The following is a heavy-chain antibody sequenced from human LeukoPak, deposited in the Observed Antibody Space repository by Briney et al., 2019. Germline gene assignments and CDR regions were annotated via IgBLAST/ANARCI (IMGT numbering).Heavy chain of an antibody. CDR1: GFTFSSYS. J-gene: IGHJ6*02. CDR3: ARPRVTGYYGMDV. D-gene: IGHD2-8*02. Sequence: GGSLRLSCVASGFTFSSYSMNWVRQAPGKGLEWVSYISSSSSTIYYADSVKGRFTISRDNAKNSLYLQINSLRDEDTAVYYCARPRVTGYYGMDVWGQGTTVTVSS. V-gene: IGHV3-48*02. CDR2: ISSSSSTI.